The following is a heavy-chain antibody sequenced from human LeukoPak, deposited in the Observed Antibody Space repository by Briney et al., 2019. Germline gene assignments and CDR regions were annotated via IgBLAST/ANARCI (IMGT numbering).Heavy chain of an antibody. CDR1: GYIFTGYY. J-gene: IGHJ5*02. Sequence: GASVKVSCKASGYIFTGYYMHWVRQAPGQGLEWMGWMNPNSGGTNYAQKFQGRVTMTRDTSISTAYMELSRLRSDDTAVYCCARITGYCSSTSCSGGFDPWGQGTLVTVSS. V-gene: IGHV1-2*02. D-gene: IGHD2-2*01. CDR2: MNPNSGGT. CDR3: ARITGYCSSTSCSGGFDP.